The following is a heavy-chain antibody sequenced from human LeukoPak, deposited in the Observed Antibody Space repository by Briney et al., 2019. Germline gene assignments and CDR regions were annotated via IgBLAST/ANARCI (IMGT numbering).Heavy chain of an antibody. Sequence: SETLSLTCTVSGGSITSDENSWSWIRQPPGKGLEWIGYIYYSGSTNYNPSLKSRVTISVDTSKNQFSLKLSSVTAADTAVYYCARHLYSSGWSHLDPWGQGTLVTVSS. CDR3: ARHLYSSGWSHLDP. V-gene: IGHV4-61*08. CDR2: IYYSGST. J-gene: IGHJ5*02. CDR1: GGSITSDENS. D-gene: IGHD6-19*01.